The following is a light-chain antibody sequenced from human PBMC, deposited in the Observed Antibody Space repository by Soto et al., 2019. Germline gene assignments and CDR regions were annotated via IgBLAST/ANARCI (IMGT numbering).Light chain of an antibody. CDR1: STDFVSYN. J-gene: IGLJ3*02. CDR3: AAWDDSLNGWV. CDR2: SNN. V-gene: IGLV1-44*01. Sequence: QSVLTQPPSVSGSPGQSVTISCTGTSTDFVSYNRVSWYQQPPGTAPKLLIYSNNQRPSGVPDRFSGSKSGTSASLAISGLQSEDEADYYCAAWDDSLNGWVFGGGTKLTVL.